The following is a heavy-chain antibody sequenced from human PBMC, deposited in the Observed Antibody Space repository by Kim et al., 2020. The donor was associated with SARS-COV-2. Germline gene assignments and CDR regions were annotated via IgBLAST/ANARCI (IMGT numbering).Heavy chain of an antibody. D-gene: IGHD6-13*01. CDR3: TTPYSSSWSGTYGMDV. Sequence: PVKGRFTISRDDSKNTLYLQMNSLKTEDTAVYYCTTPYSSSWSGTYGMDVWGQGTTVTVSS. J-gene: IGHJ6*02. V-gene: IGHV3-15*01.